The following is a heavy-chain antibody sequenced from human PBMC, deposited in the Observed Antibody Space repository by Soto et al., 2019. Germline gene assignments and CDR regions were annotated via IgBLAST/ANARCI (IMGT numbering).Heavy chain of an antibody. CDR2: ISSSSSYI. Sequence: PGGSLRLSCAASGFTFSSYSMNWVRQAPGKGQEWVSSISSSSSYIYYADSVKGRFTISRDNAKNSLYLQMNSLRAEDTALYYCARDRGNYYYYYYMDVWGKGTTVTVSS. V-gene: IGHV3-21*01. J-gene: IGHJ6*03. CDR3: ARDRGNYYYYYYMDV. D-gene: IGHD3-10*01. CDR1: GFTFSSYS.